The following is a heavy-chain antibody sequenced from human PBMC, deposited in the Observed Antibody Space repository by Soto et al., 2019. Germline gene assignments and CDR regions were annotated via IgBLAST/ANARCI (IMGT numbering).Heavy chain of an antibody. V-gene: IGHV4-30-4*01. J-gene: IGHJ4*02. CDR2: IYNGGST. D-gene: IGHD3-3*01. Sequence: PSETLSLTCTVSGDSVSSVGFHWAWLRRPPGKGLEWIGYIYNGGSTYYRPSLESRMHVSLDATRNHYSLRLTSVTPADTAVYFCARAPVGLDTISYFDYWGQGKLVTVSS. CDR3: ARAPVGLDTISYFDY. CDR1: GDSVSSVGFH.